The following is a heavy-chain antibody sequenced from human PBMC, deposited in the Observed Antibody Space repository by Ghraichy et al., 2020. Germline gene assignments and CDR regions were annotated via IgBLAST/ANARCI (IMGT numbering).Heavy chain of an antibody. CDR2: INHSGST. CDR1: GGSFSDYY. D-gene: IGHD5-18*01. J-gene: IGHJ4*02. V-gene: IGHV4-34*01. CDR3: ARHGYRGYYFDY. Sequence: SETLSLTCAAYGGSFSDYYWSWIRQPPGKGLEWIGEINHSGSTNYNPSLKSRVTISVDTSKNQFSLKLSSVTAADTAVYYCARHGYRGYYFDYWGQGTLVTVSS.